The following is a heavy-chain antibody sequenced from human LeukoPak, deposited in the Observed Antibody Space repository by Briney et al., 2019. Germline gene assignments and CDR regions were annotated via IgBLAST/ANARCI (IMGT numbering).Heavy chain of an antibody. V-gene: IGHV4-39*01. CDR3: ARIVRIAVAGS. J-gene: IGHJ4*02. Sequence: PSETLSLTCTVSGGSISSSSYYWGWIRQPPGKGLEWIGSIYYSGSTYYNPSLKSRVTISVDTSKNQFSLKLSSVTAADTAVYYCARIVRIAVAGSWGQGTLVTVSS. CDR2: IYYSGST. CDR1: GGSISSSSYY. D-gene: IGHD6-19*01.